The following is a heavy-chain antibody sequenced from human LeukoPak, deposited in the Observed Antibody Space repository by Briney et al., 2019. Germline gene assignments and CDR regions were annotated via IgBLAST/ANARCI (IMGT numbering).Heavy chain of an antibody. V-gene: IGHV1-46*01. D-gene: IGHD3-22*01. CDR3: ARDNSYDRSGYYYFPFDY. J-gene: IGHJ4*02. CDR1: GYSFTSHY. CDR2: INPRGTST. Sequence: ASVKVSCKASGYSFTSHYMHWVRQAPGQGLEWMGLINPRGTSTIYAEKFQGRIIMTRDMSTTTDYMELSSLRSEDTAVYYCARDNSYDRSGYYYFPFDYWGQGTLVTVSS.